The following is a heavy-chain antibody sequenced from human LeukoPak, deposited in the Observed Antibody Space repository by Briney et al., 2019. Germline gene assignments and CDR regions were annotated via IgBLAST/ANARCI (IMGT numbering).Heavy chain of an antibody. J-gene: IGHJ5*02. Sequence: GESLKISCKGSGYTFTSYWIDWVRQMPGKGLEWMGIIYPGDSDTRYSPSFQGQVTISADKSSSTAYLQWSSLKASVTAMYYCARRNDNSDYFLSWGQGTLVTVSS. CDR3: ARRNDNSDYFLS. CDR1: GYTFTSYW. D-gene: IGHD3-22*01. CDR2: IYPGDSDT. V-gene: IGHV5-51*01.